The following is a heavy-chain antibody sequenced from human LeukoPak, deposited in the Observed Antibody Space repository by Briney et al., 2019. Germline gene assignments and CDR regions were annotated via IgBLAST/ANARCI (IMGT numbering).Heavy chain of an antibody. J-gene: IGHJ4*02. CDR1: GGSISSYY. CDR3: ARDLGDGYIDY. CDR2: IHYSGST. V-gene: IGHV4-59*01. Sequence: SETLSLTCTVSGGSISSYYWSWIRQPPGKGLEWIGYIHYSGSTNYNPSLKSRVTISVDTSKNQFSLKLSSVTAADTAVYYCARDLGDGYIDYWGQGTLVTVSS. D-gene: IGHD5-24*01.